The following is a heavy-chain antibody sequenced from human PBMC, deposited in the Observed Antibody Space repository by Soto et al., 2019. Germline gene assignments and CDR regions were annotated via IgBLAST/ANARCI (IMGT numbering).Heavy chain of an antibody. D-gene: IGHD2-15*01. CDR1: GGSISSYY. V-gene: IGHV4-59*08. J-gene: IGHJ4*02. CDR3: ATPGGSCSGY. CDR2: IYYSGST. Sequence: QVQLQESGPGLVKPSETLSLTCTVSGGSISSYYWSWIRQPPGKGLEWIGYIYYSGSTNYNPSLEGGVTIAVDTSKNQVSLKLSSVTAADTAVYCWATPGGSCSGYWGQGTLVTVSS.